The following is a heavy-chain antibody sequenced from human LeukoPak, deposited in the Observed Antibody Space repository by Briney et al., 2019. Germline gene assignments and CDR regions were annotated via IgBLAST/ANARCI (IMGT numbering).Heavy chain of an antibody. J-gene: IGHJ4*02. D-gene: IGHD1-1*01. Sequence: PGGSLRLSCAASGFTFSSYSMNWVRQAPGKGLEWVSSINTRGSGEYYEDSVKGRFTISRDNARDSLYLQMNSLRAEDTALYYCATVRGTNVAWYFEYWGQGALVTVSS. V-gene: IGHV3-21*01. CDR2: INTRGSGE. CDR3: ATVRGTNVAWYFEY. CDR1: GFTFSSYS.